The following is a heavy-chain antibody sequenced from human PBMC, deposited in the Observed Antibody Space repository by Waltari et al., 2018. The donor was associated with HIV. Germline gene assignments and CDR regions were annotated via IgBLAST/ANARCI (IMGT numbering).Heavy chain of an antibody. V-gene: IGHV3-74*01. Sequence: EVQLVECGGGLVQPGVSLRLSCAASGFSSSSYWMHWLTPAPGKGLVWVSRINSDGSSTSYADSVKGRFTISRDNAKNTLYLQMNSLRAEDTAVYYCASGYSSSWRSDYYYYGMDVWGQGTTVTVSS. CDR1: GFSSSSYW. CDR2: INSDGSST. J-gene: IGHJ6*02. CDR3: ASGYSSSWRSDYYYYGMDV. D-gene: IGHD6-13*01.